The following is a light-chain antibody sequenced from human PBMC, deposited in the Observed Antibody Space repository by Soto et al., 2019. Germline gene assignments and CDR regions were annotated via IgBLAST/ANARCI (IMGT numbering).Light chain of an antibody. CDR1: QSFRGL. Sequence: EKILSKSPATLSLSPGERATLSCRASQSFRGLLAWYQQKPGQAPRLLIYGASTRATGIPARFSGSGSGTDFTLTISRLEPEDFAVYYCQQYGSSGTFGQGTKVDIK. CDR2: GAS. V-gene: IGKV3-20*01. J-gene: IGKJ1*01. CDR3: QQYGSSGT.